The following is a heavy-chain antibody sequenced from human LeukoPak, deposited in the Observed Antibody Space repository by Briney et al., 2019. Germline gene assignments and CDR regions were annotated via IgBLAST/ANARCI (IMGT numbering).Heavy chain of an antibody. Sequence: ASVKVSCKASGYTFTRYYMHWVRQAPGQGLEWMGIINPSGGSTSYAQKFQGRVTMTRDTSITTAYMDLSRLTSDDTAVYYCARDRYGDGFAHFDYWGQGALVTVSS. J-gene: IGHJ4*02. D-gene: IGHD5-24*01. CDR2: INPSGGST. V-gene: IGHV1-46*01. CDR3: ARDRYGDGFAHFDY. CDR1: GYTFTRYY.